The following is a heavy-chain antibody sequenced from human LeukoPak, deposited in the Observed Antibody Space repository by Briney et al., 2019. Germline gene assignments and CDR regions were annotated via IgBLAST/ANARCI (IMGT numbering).Heavy chain of an antibody. CDR2: IRYDGSNK. CDR3: ANSRGIAVAAFFDY. V-gene: IGHV3-30*02. D-gene: IGHD6-19*01. Sequence: PGGSLRLSCAASGFTFSSYGMHWVRQAPGKGLEWVAFIRYDGSNKYYADSVKGRFTISRDNSKNTLYLQMNSLRAEDTAVYYCANSRGIAVAAFFDYWGQGTLVTVSS. CDR1: GFTFSSYG. J-gene: IGHJ4*02.